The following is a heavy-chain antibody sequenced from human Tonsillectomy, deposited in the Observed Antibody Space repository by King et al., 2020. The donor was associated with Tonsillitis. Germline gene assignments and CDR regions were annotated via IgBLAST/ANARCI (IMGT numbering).Heavy chain of an antibody. CDR3: AGSGSFDP. V-gene: IGHV4-61*01. Sequence: QMQLQESGPGLVKPSETLSLTCTVSGGSVSSGSYYWSWIRQPPGKGLEWIGYIYYSGSTNYNPSLKSRVTISVDTSKNQFSLKLSSVTAADTAVYYCAGSGSFDPWGQGILVTVSS. D-gene: IGHD3-10*01. CDR1: GGSVSSGSYY. CDR2: IYYSGST. J-gene: IGHJ5*02.